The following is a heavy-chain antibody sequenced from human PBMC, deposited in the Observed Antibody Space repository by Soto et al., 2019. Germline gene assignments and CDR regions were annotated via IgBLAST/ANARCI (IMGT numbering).Heavy chain of an antibody. V-gene: IGHV1-18*01. CDR1: RYIFTNYG. CDR3: ARALTGYGMAV. J-gene: IGHJ6*02. CDR2: ITTYNGNT. Sequence: QVQLVQSGVEVREPGASVKVSCKAVRYIFTNYGVSWVRQAPGQGLEWMGWITTYNGNTEYAQKFQGRVTMTTDAATSTAYMELGSLRSDATAIYYCARALTGYGMAVWGQGTTVTVSS.